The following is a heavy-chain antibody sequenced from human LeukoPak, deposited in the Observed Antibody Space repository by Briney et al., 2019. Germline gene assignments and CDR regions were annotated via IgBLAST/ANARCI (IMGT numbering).Heavy chain of an antibody. Sequence: GSTYYNPSLKSRVTISVDTSKNQFSLKLSSVTAADTAVYYCARDDYYDSSGYYRPSGAFDIWGQGTMVTVSS. CDR3: ARDDYYDSSGYYRPSGAFDI. CDR2: GST. D-gene: IGHD3-22*01. V-gene: IGHV4-30-2*05. J-gene: IGHJ3*02.